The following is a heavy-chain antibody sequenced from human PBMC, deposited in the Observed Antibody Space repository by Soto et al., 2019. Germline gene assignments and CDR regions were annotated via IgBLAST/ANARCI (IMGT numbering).Heavy chain of an antibody. Sequence: SETLSLTCAVYGGSSSGYYWRWVRQPPGNGLEWIGVVNRSGSTNYNPSLKSRVTISVDASKNQFSLKLSSVTAAYTAVYYCAGYYDSWSGYYSHSSMDVWGQGTTVTVS. CDR2: VNRSGST. D-gene: IGHD3-3*01. J-gene: IGHJ6*02. CDR1: GGSSSGYY. V-gene: IGHV4-34*01. CDR3: AGYYDSWSGYYSHSSMDV.